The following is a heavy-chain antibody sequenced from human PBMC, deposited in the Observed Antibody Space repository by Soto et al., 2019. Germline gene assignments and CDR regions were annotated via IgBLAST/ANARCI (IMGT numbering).Heavy chain of an antibody. CDR1: GFTFSSYA. Sequence: GGSLRLSCAASGFTFSSYAMSWVRQAPGKGLEWVSAISGSGGSTYYADSVKGRFTISRDNSKNTLYLQMNSLRAEDTAVYYCARADLGATTLFGYWGQGTLVTVSS. CDR2: ISGSGGST. V-gene: IGHV3-23*01. D-gene: IGHD1-26*01. J-gene: IGHJ4*02. CDR3: ARADLGATTLFGY.